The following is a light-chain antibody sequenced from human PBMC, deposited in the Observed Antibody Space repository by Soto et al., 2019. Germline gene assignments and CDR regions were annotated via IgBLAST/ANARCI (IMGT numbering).Light chain of an antibody. V-gene: IGLV2-23*02. CDR2: EVS. CDR3: CSYAGSSTYV. CDR1: SSDVGTYRY. Sequence: QSALTQPASVSGSPGQSITISCTGTSSDVGTYRYVSWYQQYPGKAPKLIIYEVSNRPSGVSNRFSGSKSGNTASLTISGLQAEDEADYYCCSYAGSSTYVFGTGTKVTVL. J-gene: IGLJ1*01.